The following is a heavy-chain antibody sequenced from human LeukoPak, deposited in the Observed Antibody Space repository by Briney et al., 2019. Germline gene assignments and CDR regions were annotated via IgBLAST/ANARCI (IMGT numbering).Heavy chain of an antibody. D-gene: IGHD6-13*01. V-gene: IGHV4-4*07. CDR1: GGSISSYY. J-gene: IGHJ5*02. CDR2: IYTSGST. CDR3: ARGSSWYPSAGFDA. Sequence: PSETLSLTCTVSGGSISSYYWSWIRQPAGKGLEWIGRIYTSGSTNYNPSLKSRVTMSVDTSKNQFSLKLSSVTAADTAVYYCARGSSWYPSAGFDAWGQGTLVTVSS.